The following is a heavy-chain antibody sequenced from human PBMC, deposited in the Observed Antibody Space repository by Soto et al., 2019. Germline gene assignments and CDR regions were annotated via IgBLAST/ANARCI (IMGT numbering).Heavy chain of an antibody. CDR3: AKKGNYYSLDAFDI. V-gene: IGHV3-30*18. J-gene: IGHJ3*02. Sequence: QVQLVESGGGVVQPGRSLRLSCAASGFTFSSYGMHWVRQAPGKGLEWVAVISYDGSNKYYADSVKGRFTISRDNSKNTLYLQMNSLRAEDTAVYYCAKKGNYYSLDAFDIWGQGTMVTVSS. D-gene: IGHD3-22*01. CDR1: GFTFSSYG. CDR2: ISYDGSNK.